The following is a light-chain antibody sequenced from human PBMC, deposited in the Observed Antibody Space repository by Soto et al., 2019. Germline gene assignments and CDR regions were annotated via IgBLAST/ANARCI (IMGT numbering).Light chain of an antibody. Sequence: QSVLTQPASVSGSPGQSITISCTGSSSDVGAYTSVSWYQQHPGKAPKLMIYEVSNRPSGVSRRSSGSKSGNTASLTISGLQAEDEAHYYCSSYTSDNSTYVSGNGTKVTVL. CDR2: EVS. V-gene: IGLV2-14*01. J-gene: IGLJ1*01. CDR3: SSYTSDNSTYV. CDR1: SSDVGAYTS.